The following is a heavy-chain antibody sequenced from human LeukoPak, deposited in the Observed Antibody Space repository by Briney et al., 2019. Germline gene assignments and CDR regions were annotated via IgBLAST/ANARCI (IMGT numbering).Heavy chain of an antibody. D-gene: IGHD4-17*01. V-gene: IGHV4-39*01. CDR3: AIGDYFLLNIDY. J-gene: IGHJ4*02. Sequence: SETLSLTCTVSGGSISSSSYYWGWIRQPPGKGLEWIGSIYYSGSTYYNPSLKSRVTISIDTSKNQFSLKLSSVTAADTAVYYCAIGDYFLLNIDYWGQGTLVTVSS. CDR2: IYYSGST. CDR1: GGSISSSSYY.